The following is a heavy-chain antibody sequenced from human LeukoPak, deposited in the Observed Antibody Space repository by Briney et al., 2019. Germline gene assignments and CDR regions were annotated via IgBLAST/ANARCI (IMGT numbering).Heavy chain of an antibody. CDR1: GFTFCKFW. CDR3: ATKQWLAPPPNS. CDR2: INRGGTVT. J-gene: IGHJ4*02. Sequence: QTGGSLSLSCAACGFTFCKFWMLWVRQAQGVGLVGVSRINRGGTVTTTADSAKSPFTLSRDNADNTMFLQMNSARDENTAVYNCATKQWLAPPPNSWSQRTPVTAPS. V-gene: IGHV3-74*01. D-gene: IGHD6-19*01.